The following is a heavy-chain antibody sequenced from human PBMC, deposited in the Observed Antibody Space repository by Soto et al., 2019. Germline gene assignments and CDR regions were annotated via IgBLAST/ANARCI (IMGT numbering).Heavy chain of an antibody. V-gene: IGHV1-2*04. CDR1: GYTFTDYY. CDR2: INPNSGGT. J-gene: IGHJ6*02. CDR3: ARAMGAYYYYGIDV. D-gene: IGHD3-16*01. Sequence: QVQLVQSGAEVKKPGASVKVSCKASGYTFTDYYMHWVRQAPGQGLEWMGWINPNSGGTNYAQKFQGWVTMTRDTSISTAYMELSRLRSDDTAVYYCARAMGAYYYYGIDVWGQGTTVTVSS.